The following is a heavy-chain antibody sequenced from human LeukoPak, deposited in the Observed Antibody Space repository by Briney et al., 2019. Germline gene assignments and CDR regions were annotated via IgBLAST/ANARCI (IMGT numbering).Heavy chain of an antibody. D-gene: IGHD2-15*01. Sequence: PGGSLRLSCAASGFTFSSYSMNWVRQAPGKGLEWVSSISSSSSYIYYADSVKGRFTISRDNAKDTVYLHMNSLRVEDAAVYYCARGIKNYYGVDVWGQGTTVTVSS. V-gene: IGHV3-21*01. J-gene: IGHJ6*02. CDR2: ISSSSSYI. CDR3: ARGIKNYYGVDV. CDR1: GFTFSSYS.